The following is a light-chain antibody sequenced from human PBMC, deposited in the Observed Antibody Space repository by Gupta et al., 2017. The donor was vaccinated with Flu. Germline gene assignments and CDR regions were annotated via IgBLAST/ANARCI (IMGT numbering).Light chain of an antibody. J-gene: IGKJ2*03. Sequence: DIVMTQSPDSLAVSLGERATINCKSSQSVLYSSNNKNYLAWYQQKPGQPPKLLIYWASTREAGVPDRFSGSGYGTDFTLTISSRQAEDVAVYYCQQYYSTPRYSFGQGTKLEIK. CDR1: QSVLYSSNNKNY. CDR2: WAS. V-gene: IGKV4-1*01. CDR3: QQYYSTPRYS.